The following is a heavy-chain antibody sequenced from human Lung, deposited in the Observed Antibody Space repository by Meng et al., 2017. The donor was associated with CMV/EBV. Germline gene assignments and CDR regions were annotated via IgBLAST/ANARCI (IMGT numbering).Heavy chain of an antibody. D-gene: IGHD3-3*01. J-gene: IGHJ4*02. V-gene: IGHV3-48*04. CDR2: ISSSSTI. Sequence: SXAASGFTFSSYSMNWVRQAPGKGLEWVSYISSSSTIYYADSVKGRFTISRDNAKNSLYLQMNSLRAEDTAVYYRARVENYDFWSGYYSFPYYFDYWGQGTXVTVSS. CDR3: ARVENYDFWSGYYSFPYYFDY. CDR1: GFTFSSYS.